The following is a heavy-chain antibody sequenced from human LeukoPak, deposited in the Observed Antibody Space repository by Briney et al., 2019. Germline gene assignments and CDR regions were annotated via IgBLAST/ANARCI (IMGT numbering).Heavy chain of an antibody. D-gene: IGHD6-19*01. J-gene: IGHJ4*02. V-gene: IGHV6-1*01. CDR3: ARAPLKAVAGTFDF. CDR2: TYYRSRWYN. CDR1: GDSVSSNRVA. Sequence: QTLSLTCAISGDSVSSNRVAWNWIRQSPSRGLEWLGRTYYRSRWYNDYAVSVKSRIAINPDTSENQFSLQLNSVTPEDTAVYYCARAPLKAVAGTFDFWGQGTVVTVSS.